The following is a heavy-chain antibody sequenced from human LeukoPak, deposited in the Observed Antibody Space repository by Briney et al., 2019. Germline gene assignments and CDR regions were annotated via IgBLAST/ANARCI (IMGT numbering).Heavy chain of an antibody. CDR1: GFTFSTYW. D-gene: IGHD1-26*01. CDR3: ARDKQVGATLLDC. Sequence: GGSLRLSCAASGFTFSTYWMSWVRQAPGKGLELVATINQDGSEKYYVDSVKGRFTISRDNAKHSLYLQIDSLRAEDTAVFYCARDKQVGATLLDCWGQGTLVTVSS. CDR2: INQDGSEK. J-gene: IGHJ4*02. V-gene: IGHV3-7*01.